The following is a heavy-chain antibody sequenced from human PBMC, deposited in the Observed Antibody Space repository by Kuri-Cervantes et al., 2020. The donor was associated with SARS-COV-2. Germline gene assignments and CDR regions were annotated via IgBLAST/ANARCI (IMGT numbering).Heavy chain of an antibody. D-gene: IGHD3-16*01. CDR1: GFSFSDYY. CDR3: ARDSLGGYGMDV. Sequence: GGSLRLSCAASGFSFSDYYMSWIRQAPGKGLEWVANIKQDGSEKYYVDSVKGRFTISRDNAKNSLYLQMNSLRAEDTAVYYCARDSLGGYGMDVWGQGTTVTVSS. V-gene: IGHV3-7*03. CDR2: IKQDGSEK. J-gene: IGHJ6*02.